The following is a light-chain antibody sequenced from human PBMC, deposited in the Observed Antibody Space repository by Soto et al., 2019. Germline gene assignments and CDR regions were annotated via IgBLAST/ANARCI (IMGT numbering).Light chain of an antibody. J-gene: IGLJ3*02. V-gene: IGLV1-44*01. Sequence: QSVLTQPPSASGTPGQSVTISCSGSNSNIGSNTVNWYQQVPGTAPKLLIYSNNQRPSGVPDRFSGSKSGTSASLAISGLQSEDEADYSCAAWDDSLNGWVFGGGTKLTVL. CDR1: NSNIGSNT. CDR3: AAWDDSLNGWV. CDR2: SNN.